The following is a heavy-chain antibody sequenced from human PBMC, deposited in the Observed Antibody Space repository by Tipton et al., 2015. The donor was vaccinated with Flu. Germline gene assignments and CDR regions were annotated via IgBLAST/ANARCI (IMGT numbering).Heavy chain of an antibody. V-gene: IGHV3-23*01. J-gene: IGHJ5*02. CDR1: RFILSAHA. CDR3: ARHSGSGVIELYNWFDL. D-gene: IGHD2-21*01. CDR2: ITGSGGNT. Sequence: SLRLSCAASRFILSAHAVSWVRQTPGKGLEWVSGITGSGGNTYHADSVTGRFTISRDNSKNTVYLQMDSLRAEDTAKYYCARHSGSGVIELYNWFDLWGQGTLVTVSS.